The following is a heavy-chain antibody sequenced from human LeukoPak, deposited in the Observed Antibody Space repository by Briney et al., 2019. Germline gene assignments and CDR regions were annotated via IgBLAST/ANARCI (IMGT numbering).Heavy chain of an antibody. V-gene: IGHV4-39*01. Sequence: SETLSLTCTVSGGSISSGSHHWGWFRQSPGKGLEWIGSIYYSRTTYYNPSLNSRVTISVVTSKNQFSLRLNSVTAADTAVYYCARISIYYDSSGYSFDPWGQGTLVTVSS. CDR1: GGSISSGSHH. CDR2: IYYSRTT. J-gene: IGHJ5*02. CDR3: ARISIYYDSSGYSFDP. D-gene: IGHD3-22*01.